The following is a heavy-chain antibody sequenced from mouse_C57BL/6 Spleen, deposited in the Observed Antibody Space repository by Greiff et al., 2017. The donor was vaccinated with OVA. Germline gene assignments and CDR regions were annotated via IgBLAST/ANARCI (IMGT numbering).Heavy chain of an antibody. J-gene: IGHJ4*01. V-gene: IGHV1-62-2*01. CDR1: GYTFTEYT. D-gene: IGHD2-4*01. CDR2: FYPGSGSI. CDR3: ARHEGPYYDYPLYAMDY. Sequence: QVQLQQSGAELVKPGASVKLSCKASGYTFTEYTIHWVKQRSGQGLEWIGWFYPGSGSIKYNEKFKDKATLTADKSSSTVYMELSRLTSEDSAVYVCARHEGPYYDYPLYAMDYWGQGTSVTVSS.